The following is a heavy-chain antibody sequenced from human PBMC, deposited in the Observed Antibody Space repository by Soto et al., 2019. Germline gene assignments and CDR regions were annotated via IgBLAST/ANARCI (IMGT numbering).Heavy chain of an antibody. V-gene: IGHV3-30*04. CDR2: ISYNGGNR. CDR1: GFTFSNYA. Sequence: QVQLVESGGGVVQPGRSLRLSCAASGFTFSNYAMHWVRQAPGKGLECVAVISYNGGNRFYRDYVKGRFTISRDNSKNTVHLQIDNLRYEEAAVYYCARGDREDTAVVIGVRPGEYGVDVWGQGTTVTVSS. CDR3: ARGDREDTAVVIGVRPGEYGVDV. D-gene: IGHD2-15*01. J-gene: IGHJ6*02.